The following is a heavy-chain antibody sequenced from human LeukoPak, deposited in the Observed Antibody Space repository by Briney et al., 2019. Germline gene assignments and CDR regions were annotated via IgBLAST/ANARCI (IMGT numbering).Heavy chain of an antibody. V-gene: IGHV3-21*01. CDR1: GFTFSSYS. D-gene: IGHD3-3*01. J-gene: IGHJ3*02. Sequence: GGSLRLSCAASGFTFSSYSMSWVRQAPGKGLEWVSYIRSSSSDIYYADSVKGRFTISRDNAKNSLYLQMNSLRPEDTAVYYCASPEWLPDSIDIWGQGTMVTVSS. CDR3: ASPEWLPDSIDI. CDR2: IRSSSSDI.